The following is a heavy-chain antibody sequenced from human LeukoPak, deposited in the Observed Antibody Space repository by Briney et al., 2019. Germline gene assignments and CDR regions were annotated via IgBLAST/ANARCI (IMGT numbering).Heavy chain of an antibody. CDR3: AKDQGCSSTSCYHYYYYYYMDV. Sequence: GGSLRLSCAASGFTFSSYGMHWVRQAPGKGLEWVAFMRYDGSNKYYADSVKGRFTISRDNSKNTLYLQMNSLRAEDTAVYYCAKDQGCSSTSCYHYYYYYYMDVWGKGTTVTVSS. CDR1: GFTFSSYG. J-gene: IGHJ6*03. CDR2: MRYDGSNK. V-gene: IGHV3-30*02. D-gene: IGHD2-2*01.